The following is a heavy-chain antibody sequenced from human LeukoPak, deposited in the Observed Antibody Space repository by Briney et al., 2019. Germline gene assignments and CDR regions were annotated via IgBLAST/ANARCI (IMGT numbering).Heavy chain of an antibody. Sequence: TGGSLRLSCAACGFIVSSYYMSWVRQAPGKGLEWVSVIYSGGSTYYADSVKGRFTISRDNSKNTLYLQMNSLRAEDTAVYYCARDRYACDIWGQGTMVTVSS. J-gene: IGHJ3*02. CDR3: ARDRYACDI. CDR1: GFIVSSYY. V-gene: IGHV3-53*01. CDR2: IYSGGST.